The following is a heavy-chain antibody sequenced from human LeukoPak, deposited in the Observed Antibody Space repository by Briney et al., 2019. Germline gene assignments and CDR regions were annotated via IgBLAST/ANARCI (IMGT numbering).Heavy chain of an antibody. CDR2: IWYDGSNK. CDR3: ARDSENGYSSLPNWFDY. D-gene: IGHD6-13*01. Sequence: PGGSLRLSCGASGFTFSSCGMHWIRQAPGKGLEWVAVIWYDGSNKYYADSVKGRFTISRDNSKNTLYLQMNSLRAEDTAVYYCARDSENGYSSLPNWFDYWGQGTLVTVSS. J-gene: IGHJ4*02. V-gene: IGHV3-33*01. CDR1: GFTFSSCG.